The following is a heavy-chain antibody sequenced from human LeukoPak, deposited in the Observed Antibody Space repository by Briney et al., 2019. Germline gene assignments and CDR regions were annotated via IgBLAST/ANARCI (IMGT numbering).Heavy chain of an antibody. Sequence: GGSLRLSCTVSGFSLSSYALSWVRRAPGKGLEWVSYISSSGSIIYYADSVKGRFTISRDNAKNSLYLQMNSLRAGDTAVYYCARVHYSDSSGYPLDYWGQGTLVTVSS. D-gene: IGHD3-22*01. CDR3: ARVHYSDSSGYPLDY. CDR1: GFSLSSYA. V-gene: IGHV3-48*03. CDR2: ISSSGSII. J-gene: IGHJ4*02.